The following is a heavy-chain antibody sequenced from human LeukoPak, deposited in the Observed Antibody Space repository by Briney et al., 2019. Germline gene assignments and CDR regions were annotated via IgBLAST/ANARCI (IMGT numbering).Heavy chain of an antibody. CDR3: AKAGSNYYDSSGYPY. CDR2: IKKDGSQK. CDR1: GFTFDSYA. D-gene: IGHD3-22*01. V-gene: IGHV3-7*01. J-gene: IGHJ4*02. Sequence: PGGSLRLSCTASGFTFDSYAMSWVRQAPGKGLEWVANIKKDGSQKSYVDSVEGRFTISRDNAQNSLYLQMNSLRAEDTAVYYCAKAGSNYYDSSGYPYWGQGTLVTVSS.